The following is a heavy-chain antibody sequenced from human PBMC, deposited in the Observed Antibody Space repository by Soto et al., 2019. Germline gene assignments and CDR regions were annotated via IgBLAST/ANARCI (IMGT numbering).Heavy chain of an antibody. Sequence: EVQLVESGGGLVQPGGSLRLSCAASGFTFSSYSMNWVRQAPGKGLEWVSYISSSSSTIYYADSVKGRFTISRDNAKKSLYLQMNSLRDEDTAVYYCARDSIYCTNGVCYTANYYYYGMDVWGQGTTVTVSS. CDR3: ARDSIYCTNGVCYTANYYYYGMDV. CDR2: ISSSSSTI. CDR1: GFTFSSYS. V-gene: IGHV3-48*02. J-gene: IGHJ6*02. D-gene: IGHD2-8*01.